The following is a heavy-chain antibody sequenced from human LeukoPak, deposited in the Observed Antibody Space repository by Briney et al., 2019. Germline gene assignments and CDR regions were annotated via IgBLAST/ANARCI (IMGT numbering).Heavy chain of an antibody. Sequence: GGSLRLSCAASGSTFSRYWMHWVRQAPGKGLVWVARINADGSSTTYADSVKGRFTISRDNAKNSLYLQMNSLRAEDTAVYHCARGDGYCSSTSCYAGPSYGLDVWGQGTTVTVSS. CDR2: INADGSST. CDR1: GSTFSRYW. J-gene: IGHJ6*02. D-gene: IGHD2-2*03. CDR3: ARGDGYCSSTSCYAGPSYGLDV. V-gene: IGHV3-74*01.